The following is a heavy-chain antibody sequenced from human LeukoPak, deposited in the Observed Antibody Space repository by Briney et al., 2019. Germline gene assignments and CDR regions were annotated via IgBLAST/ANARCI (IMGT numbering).Heavy chain of an antibody. CDR2: INPSGGST. J-gene: IGHJ2*01. V-gene: IGHV1-46*01. Sequence: ASVTVSCTASGYTFTSYYMHWVRQAPGQGLEWMGIINPSGGSTSYAQKFQGRVTMTRDTSTSTVYMELSSLRSEDTAVYYCARGSLGVAYCGGDCYPQNWYFDLWGRGTLVTVSS. CDR3: ARGSLGVAYCGGDCYPQNWYFDL. CDR1: GYTFTSYY. D-gene: IGHD2-21*02.